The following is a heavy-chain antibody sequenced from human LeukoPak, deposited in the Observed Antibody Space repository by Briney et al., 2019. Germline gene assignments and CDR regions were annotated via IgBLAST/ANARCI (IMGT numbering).Heavy chain of an antibody. J-gene: IGHJ6*02. D-gene: IGHD2-2*01. Sequence: GGSLRLSCAASGFTVSSNYMSWVRQAPGKGLEWVSVIYSGGSTYYADSVKGRFTISRDNSKNTLYLQMNSLRAEDTAVYYCARERIVVVQTYYYYGMDVWGQGTTVTVSS. CDR2: IYSGGST. CDR1: GFTVSSNY. CDR3: ARERIVVVQTYYYYGMDV. V-gene: IGHV3-66*01.